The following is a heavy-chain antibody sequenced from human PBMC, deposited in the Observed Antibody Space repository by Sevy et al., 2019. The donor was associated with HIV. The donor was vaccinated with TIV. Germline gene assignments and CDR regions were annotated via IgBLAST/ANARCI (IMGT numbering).Heavy chain of an antibody. CDR2: INPNIGDA. CDR3: VRGYFGSGSYRLLY. V-gene: IGHV1-2*02. D-gene: IGHD3-10*01. Sequence: ASVKVSCKASGYSFTGFYIHWMRQAPGQGLEWMGWINPNIGDAKYAQKYQGRVTMTRDTSATTTYMELTSLRSDDTAMYYCVRGYFGSGSYRLLYWGQGAPVTVSS. J-gene: IGHJ4*02. CDR1: GYSFTGFY.